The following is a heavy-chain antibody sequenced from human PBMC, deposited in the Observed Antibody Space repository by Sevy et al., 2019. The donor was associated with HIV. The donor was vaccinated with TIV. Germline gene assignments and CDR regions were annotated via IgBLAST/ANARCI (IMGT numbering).Heavy chain of an antibody. J-gene: IGHJ6*02. CDR3: AREHSSSWPYYYYGMDV. Sequence: WGSLRLSCAASGFIFSAYAMHWVRQAPGKGLEWVAVISYDGRSKYYADSVKGRFTISRDNSNNTLYLQMNSLRADDTAVYYCAREHSSSWPYYYYGMDVWGQGTTVTVSS. CDR1: GFIFSAYA. CDR2: ISYDGRSK. D-gene: IGHD6-13*01. V-gene: IGHV3-30*04.